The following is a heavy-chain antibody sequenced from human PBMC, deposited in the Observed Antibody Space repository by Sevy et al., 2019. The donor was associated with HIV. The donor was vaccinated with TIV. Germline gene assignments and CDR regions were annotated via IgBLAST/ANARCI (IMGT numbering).Heavy chain of an antibody. CDR2: ISSSGSSI. CDR3: ARASSPYCGGDCLYAFNI. Sequence: GGSLRLSCAASGFTSSSFSMNWVRQAPGKTLEWISYISSSGSSIYYADSVKGRFSISRDNAKRSLYLQMNSLRDEDTAVYYCARASSPYCGGDCLYAFNIWGQGTMVTVSS. CDR1: GFTSSSFS. V-gene: IGHV3-48*02. D-gene: IGHD2-21*02. J-gene: IGHJ3*02.